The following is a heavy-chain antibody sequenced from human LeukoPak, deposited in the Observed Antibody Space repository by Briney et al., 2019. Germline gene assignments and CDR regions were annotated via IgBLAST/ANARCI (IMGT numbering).Heavy chain of an antibody. CDR2: IYRSGST. J-gene: IGHJ4*02. CDR3: ARGRGLIFDY. CDR1: GGSISSGGYS. D-gene: IGHD3-16*01. V-gene: IGHV4-30-2*01. Sequence: PSQTLSLTCAVSGGSISSGGYSWSWLRQPPGKGLEWIGYIYRSGSTYYNPSLKSRVTISVDRSKHQFSLKLSSVTAADTAVYYCARGRGLIFDYWGQGTLVTVSS.